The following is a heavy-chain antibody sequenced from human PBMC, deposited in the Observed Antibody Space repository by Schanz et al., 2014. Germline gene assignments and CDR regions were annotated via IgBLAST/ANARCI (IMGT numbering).Heavy chain of an antibody. J-gene: IGHJ4*02. CDR2: SHSGGSK. CDR3: ASPSGYSDYGTYFDF. CDR1: GFTVSSNH. D-gene: IGHD5-12*01. V-gene: IGHV3-66*02. Sequence: EGQLAESGGGLVQPGGSLRLSCAVSGFTVSSNHMSWVRQAPGKGLEWVSSISHSGGSKYYADSVEGRFTISRDNSRNTLYLQMNSLRTEDTAVYYCASPSGYSDYGTYFDFWGQGTLVTVSS.